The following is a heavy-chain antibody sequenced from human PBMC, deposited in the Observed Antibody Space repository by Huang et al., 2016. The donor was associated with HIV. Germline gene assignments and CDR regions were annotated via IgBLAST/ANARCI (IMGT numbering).Heavy chain of an antibody. J-gene: IGHJ4*02. CDR1: GFTFSSYG. D-gene: IGHD6-19*01. CDR3: AKDQVLYSSGWSGVFDY. CDR2: IRYDGSNK. V-gene: IGHV3-30*02. Sequence: QVQLVESGGGVVQPGGSLRLSCAASGFTFSSYGRHGVRQAPGKGLEWGAFIRYDGSNKYYADSVKGRLTISRDNSKNTLYLQMNSLRAEDTAVYYCAKDQVLYSSGWSGVFDYWGQGTLVTVSS.